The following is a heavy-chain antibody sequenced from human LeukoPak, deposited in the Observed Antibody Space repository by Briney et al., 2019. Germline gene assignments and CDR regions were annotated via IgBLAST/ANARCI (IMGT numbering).Heavy chain of an antibody. CDR2: INDSGGSA. CDR3: ARGVSGWPYYLDY. Sequence: GGSLRLSCAASGFTFSNSVMSWVRQAPGKGLEWVSSINDSGGSAYYADSVKGRFTISRDNSKNTLYLQMNSLRAEDTAVYCCARGVSGWPYYLDYWGQGALVTVSS. D-gene: IGHD6-19*01. J-gene: IGHJ4*02. V-gene: IGHV3-23*01. CDR1: GFTFSNSV.